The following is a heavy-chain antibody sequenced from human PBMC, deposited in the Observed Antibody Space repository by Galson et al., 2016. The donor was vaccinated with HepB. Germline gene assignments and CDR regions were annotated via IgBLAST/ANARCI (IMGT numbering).Heavy chain of an antibody. CDR2: VDSTSSYI. J-gene: IGHJ4*02. CDR1: GFTFSNYD. D-gene: IGHD3-10*01. V-gene: IGHV3-21*01. Sequence: SLRLSCAASGFTFSNYDMHWVRQAPGKGLEWVSSVDSTSSYIYYSDSVKGRFAISRDNAKSSVSLHMNSLRAEDTALYYCARAEPYYYGSRHFDSWGQGTLVTVSS. CDR3: ARAEPYYYGSRHFDS.